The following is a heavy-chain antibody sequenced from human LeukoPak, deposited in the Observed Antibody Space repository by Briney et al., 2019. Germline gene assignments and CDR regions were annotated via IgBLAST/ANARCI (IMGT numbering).Heavy chain of an antibody. CDR1: GGSSSGYY. D-gene: IGHD3-16*01. V-gene: IGHV4-34*01. Sequence: PSETLSLTCAVYGGSSSGYYWTWIRQPPGKGLEWIGEIHYSGRINYNPSLKSRVTISVDTSKNQFSLKLSSVTAADTAVYYCARESLFGGALTSPPFDYWGQGTLVTVSS. J-gene: IGHJ4*02. CDR3: ARESLFGGALTSPPFDY. CDR2: IHYSGRI.